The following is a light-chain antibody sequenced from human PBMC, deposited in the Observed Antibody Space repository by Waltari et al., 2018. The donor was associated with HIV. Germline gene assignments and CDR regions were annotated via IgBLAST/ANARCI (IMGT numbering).Light chain of an antibody. Sequence: QSVLTQPASVSGSPGQSGTISCTGTSTAFGLDQYVSWYQQHPGKAPTLIIYEVNSRPSGVSDRFSGSKSGNTASLTISGLQNEDEANYFCTSYTTGDTLLFGGGTKLTVL. V-gene: IGLV2-14*03. J-gene: IGLJ3*02. CDR2: EVN. CDR1: STAFGLDQY. CDR3: TSYTTGDTLL.